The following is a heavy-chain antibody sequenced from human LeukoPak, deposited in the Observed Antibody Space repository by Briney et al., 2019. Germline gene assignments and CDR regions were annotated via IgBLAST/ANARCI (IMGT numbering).Heavy chain of an antibody. CDR2: IYPGDSDT. Sequence: PGESLKISCKGSGYSFTSYWIGWVRQMPGKGLEWMGIIYPGDSDTRYGPSFQGQVTISADKSISTAYLQWSSLKASDTAMYYCARFIATGRQQLVFGWFDPWGQGTLVTVSS. CDR3: ARFIATGRQQLVFGWFDP. V-gene: IGHV5-51*03. J-gene: IGHJ5*02. CDR1: GYSFTSYW. D-gene: IGHD6-13*01.